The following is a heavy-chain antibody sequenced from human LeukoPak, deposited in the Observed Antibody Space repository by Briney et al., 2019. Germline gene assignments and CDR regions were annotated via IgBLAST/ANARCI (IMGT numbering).Heavy chain of an antibody. J-gene: IGHJ4*02. CDR2: ISYDGSNK. CDR1: GFTFSSYG. V-gene: IGHV3-30*18. D-gene: IGHD6-13*01. Sequence: PGRSLRLSCAAPGFTFSSYGMHWVRQAPGKGLEWVAVISYDGSNKYYADSVKGRFTISRDNSKNTLYLQMNSLRAEDTAVYYCAKGVGSSSSNPIDYWGQGALVTVSS. CDR3: AKGVGSSSSNPIDY.